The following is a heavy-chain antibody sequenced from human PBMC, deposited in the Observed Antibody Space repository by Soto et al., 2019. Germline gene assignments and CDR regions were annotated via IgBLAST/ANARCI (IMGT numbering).Heavy chain of an antibody. D-gene: IGHD4-17*01. CDR2: IYYSGST. Sequence: PSETLSLTCTVSGGSISSYYWSWIRQPPGKGLEWIGYIYYSGSTNYNPSLKSRVTISVDTSKNQFSLKLSSVTAADTAVYYCAREVSEIPHPTGFYYYMDVWGKGTTVTASS. V-gene: IGHV4-59*01. J-gene: IGHJ6*03. CDR1: GGSISSYY. CDR3: AREVSEIPHPTGFYYYMDV.